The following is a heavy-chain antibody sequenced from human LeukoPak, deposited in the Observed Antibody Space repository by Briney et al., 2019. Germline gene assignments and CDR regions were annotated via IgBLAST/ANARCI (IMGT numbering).Heavy chain of an antibody. CDR3: AKGTNWNYYFDY. CDR1: GFTFSSYA. CDR2: ISGSGGSI. Sequence: GGSLRLSXAASGFTFSSYAMSWVRQAPGKGLEWVSAISGSGGSIYYADSVKGRFTISRDNSKNTLYLQTNSLRAEDTAVYYCAKGTNWNYYFDYWGQGTLVTVSS. D-gene: IGHD1-7*01. V-gene: IGHV3-23*01. J-gene: IGHJ4*02.